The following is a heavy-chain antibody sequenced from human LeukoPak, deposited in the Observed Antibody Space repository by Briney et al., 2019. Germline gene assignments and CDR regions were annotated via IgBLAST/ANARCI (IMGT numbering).Heavy chain of an antibody. V-gene: IGHV4-39*01. Sequence: SETLSLTCTVSGGSIRSSSYYWGWIRQPPGKGLEWIGSIYYSGSTYYNPSLKSRVTISADTSKNQFSLKLSSVTAADTAVYYCARRLVYFDYWGQGTLVTVSS. CDR1: GGSIRSSSYY. CDR2: IYYSGST. D-gene: IGHD2-2*01. J-gene: IGHJ4*02. CDR3: ARRLVYFDY.